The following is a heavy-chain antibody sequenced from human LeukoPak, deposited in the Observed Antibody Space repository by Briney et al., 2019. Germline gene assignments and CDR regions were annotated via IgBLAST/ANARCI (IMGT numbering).Heavy chain of an antibody. CDR2: VDYNGST. CDR3: ARGFYEPFDH. CDR1: GASVSSSY. J-gene: IGHJ5*02. Sequence: SETLSLTCTVSGASVSSSYWNWIRQSPGKGLEWIANVDYNGSTKYNPSLRGRGTMSLDTSKNQFYLKLESVTAADTARYYCARGFYEPFDHWGQGTLVTVSS. V-gene: IGHV4-59*02. D-gene: IGHD2/OR15-2a*01.